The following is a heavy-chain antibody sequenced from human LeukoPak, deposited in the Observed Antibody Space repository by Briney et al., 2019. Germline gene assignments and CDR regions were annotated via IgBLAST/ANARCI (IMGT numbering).Heavy chain of an antibody. D-gene: IGHD6-13*01. CDR2: ISYDGSNK. V-gene: IGHV3-30-3*01. CDR3: ARDWSSSSWYWRGAFDI. Sequence: PGGSLRLSCAASGFTFSSYAMHWVRQAPGKGLEWVAVISYDGSNKYYADSVKGRFTISRDNSKNTLYLQMNSLRAEDTAVYYCARDWSSSSWYWRGAFDIWGQGTMVTVSS. CDR1: GFTFSSYA. J-gene: IGHJ3*02.